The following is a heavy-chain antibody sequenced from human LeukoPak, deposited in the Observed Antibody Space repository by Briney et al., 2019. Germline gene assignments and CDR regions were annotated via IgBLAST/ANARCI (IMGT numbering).Heavy chain of an antibody. J-gene: IGHJ3*02. V-gene: IGHV3-9*01. CDR2: ISWNSGSI. Sequence: GGSLRLSCAASGFTFDDYAMHWVRQAPGKGLEWVSGISWNSGSIGYADSVKGRFTISRDNAKNSLYLQMNSLRAEDTALYYCAKVPIPGNMIEYAFDNWGQGTMVTVSS. CDR1: GFTFDDYA. D-gene: IGHD3-22*01. CDR3: AKVPIPGNMIEYAFDN.